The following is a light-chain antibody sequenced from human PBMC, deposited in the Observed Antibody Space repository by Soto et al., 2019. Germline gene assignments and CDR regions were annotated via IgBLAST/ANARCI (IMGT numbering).Light chain of an antibody. CDR1: SSDGGGDYNY. CDR2: DVT. J-gene: IGLJ2*01. V-gene: IGLV2-14*01. Sequence: QSALTQPASVSGSPGQSITISCTGTSSDGGGDYNYVSWYQQHPGKAPKLMIYDVTKRPSGVSNRFSGSKSGNTASLTISGLQAEDEADYFCSSYTSSSIFVVFGGGTKLTVL. CDR3: SSYTSSSIFVV.